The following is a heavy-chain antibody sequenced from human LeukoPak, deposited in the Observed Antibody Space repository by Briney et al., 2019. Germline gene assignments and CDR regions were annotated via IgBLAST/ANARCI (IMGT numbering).Heavy chain of an antibody. J-gene: IGHJ4*02. CDR3: ARTYCGGDCYHLYFDY. D-gene: IGHD2-21*02. Sequence: SVKVSCKASGGTFSSYAISWVRQAPGQGLEWMGGIIPIFGTANYAQKFQGRVTITTDESTSTAYMELSSLRSEDTAVYYCARTYCGGDCYHLYFDYWGQGTLVTVSS. CDR1: GGTFSSYA. V-gene: IGHV1-69*05. CDR2: IIPIFGTA.